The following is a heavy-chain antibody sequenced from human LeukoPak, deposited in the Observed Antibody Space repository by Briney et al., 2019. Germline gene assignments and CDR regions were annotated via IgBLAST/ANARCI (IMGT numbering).Heavy chain of an antibody. CDR1: GGSISSGSYY. CDR3: ARATYSANRFDY. D-gene: IGHD2-15*01. V-gene: IGHV4-61*02. CDR2: IYTSGST. Sequence: SETLSLTCTVSGGSISSGSYYWSWIRQPAGKGLEWIGRIYTSGSTNYNPSLKSRVTISVDTSKNQFSLKLSSVTAADTAVYYCARATYSANRFDYWGQGTLSPSPQ. J-gene: IGHJ4*02.